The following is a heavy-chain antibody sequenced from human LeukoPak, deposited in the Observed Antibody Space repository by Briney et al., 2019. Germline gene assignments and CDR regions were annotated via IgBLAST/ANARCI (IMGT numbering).Heavy chain of an antibody. Sequence: GGSLRLSRAASGFTYSSYSMNWVRQAPGKGLEWVSSISSSSSYIYYADSVKGRFTISRDNAKNSLYLQMNSLRAEDTAVYYCARELGGGETYYYDSSGYPEGALDIWGQGTMVTVSS. CDR2: ISSSSSYI. CDR1: GFTYSSYS. J-gene: IGHJ3*02. CDR3: ARELGGGETYYYDSSGYPEGALDI. V-gene: IGHV3-21*01. D-gene: IGHD3-22*01.